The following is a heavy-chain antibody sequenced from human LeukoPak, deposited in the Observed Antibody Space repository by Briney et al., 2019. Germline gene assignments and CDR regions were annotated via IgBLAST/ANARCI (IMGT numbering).Heavy chain of an antibody. J-gene: IGHJ5*02. CDR1: GYTFTSYD. CDR2: MNPNSGNT. V-gene: IGHV1-8*01. CDR3: ARSVLLWFGASDP. D-gene: IGHD3-10*01. Sequence: GASVKVSCKASGYTFTSYDINWVRQATGQGLEWMGWMNPNSGNTGYAQKFQGRVTMTRNTSISTAYMELSSLRSGDTAVYYCARSVLLWFGASDPWGQGTLVTVSS.